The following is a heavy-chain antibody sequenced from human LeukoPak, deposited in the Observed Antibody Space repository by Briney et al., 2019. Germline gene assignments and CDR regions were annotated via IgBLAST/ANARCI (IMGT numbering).Heavy chain of an antibody. Sequence: GRSLRLSCAASGFTFSSYGMHWVRQAPGKGLEWVALISYDGSNKYYADSVKGRFTISRDNSKNTLFLQMSSLRADDTAVYYCAKDDGSGSYSDNWGQGALVTVSS. CDR3: AKDDGSGSYSDN. CDR1: GFTFSSYG. J-gene: IGHJ4*02. V-gene: IGHV3-30*18. D-gene: IGHD3-10*01. CDR2: ISYDGSNK.